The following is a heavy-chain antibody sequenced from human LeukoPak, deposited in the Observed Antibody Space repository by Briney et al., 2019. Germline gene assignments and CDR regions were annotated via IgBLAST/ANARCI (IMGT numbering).Heavy chain of an antibody. V-gene: IGHV3-30*03. CDR1: GFTFRSYG. Sequence: GSLRLSCAASGFTFRSYGMHWVRQAPGKGLEGVAVISYDGSNKYYADSVKGRFTISRDNSKNTLYLQVNSLRAEDTAVYYCATARQYSNSWYSDYWGQGTLVTVSS. CDR3: ATARQYSNSWYSDY. D-gene: IGHD6-13*01. CDR2: ISYDGSNK. J-gene: IGHJ4*02.